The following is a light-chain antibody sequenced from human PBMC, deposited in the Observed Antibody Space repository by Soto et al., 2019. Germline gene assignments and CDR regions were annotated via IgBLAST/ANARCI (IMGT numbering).Light chain of an antibody. J-gene: IGKJ5*01. CDR2: DAS. CDR3: HSRA. V-gene: IGKV1-5*01. Sequence: DIQLAQTRSTLSASVGAEVTITCRASQTISRWLAWYQQKPGRAPKLLIYDASTLESGVPSRFSGSGSETEFTLTISRLQPDDFATYFCHSRAFGQGTRLEIK. CDR1: QTISRW.